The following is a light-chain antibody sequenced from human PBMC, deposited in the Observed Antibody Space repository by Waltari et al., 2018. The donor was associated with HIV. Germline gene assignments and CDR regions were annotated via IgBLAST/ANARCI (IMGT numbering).Light chain of an antibody. V-gene: IGLV2-23*02. Sequence: QSALTQPAPVSGSPGQSITISRTGTSSNVGSDHLASWDQQHPGEAPKLIIYAVTKRPSGVSNRFSGSKSGNTASLTISGLQAEDEADYYCCSCPRSGIRYVFGTGTKVTVL. CDR1: SSNVGSDHL. CDR3: CSCPRSGIRYV. CDR2: AVT. J-gene: IGLJ1*01.